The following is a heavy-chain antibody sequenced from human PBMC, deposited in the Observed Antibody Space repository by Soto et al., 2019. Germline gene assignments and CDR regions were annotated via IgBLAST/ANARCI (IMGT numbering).Heavy chain of an antibody. J-gene: IGHJ5*02. CDR2: INHSGST. D-gene: IGHD1-7*01. CDR1: GGSFSGYY. CDR3: ARGHWKYRGSWFDP. V-gene: IGHV4-34*01. Sequence: PSETLSLTCAVYGGSFSGYYWSWIRQPPGKGLEWIGEINHSGSTNYNPSLKSRVTISVDTSKNQFSLKLSPVTAADTAVYYCARGHWKYRGSWFDPWGQGTLVSVSS.